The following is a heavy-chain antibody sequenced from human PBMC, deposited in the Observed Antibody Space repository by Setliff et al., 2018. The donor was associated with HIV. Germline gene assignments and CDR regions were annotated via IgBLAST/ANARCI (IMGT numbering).Heavy chain of an antibody. V-gene: IGHV3-7*01. Sequence: LRLSCSASGFSFSNYWMNWVRQPPGKGLEWVANIKDDGSDKNYADSVKGRFTISRDNVRHLVYLQMDSLRDDDTAVYYCANIPGYSSKWGLGTLVTVSS. CDR3: ANIPGYSSK. J-gene: IGHJ4*02. D-gene: IGHD2-2*01. CDR1: GFSFSNYW. CDR2: IKDDGSDK.